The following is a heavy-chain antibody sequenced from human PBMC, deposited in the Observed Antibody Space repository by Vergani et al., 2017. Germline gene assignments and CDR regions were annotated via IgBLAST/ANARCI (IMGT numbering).Heavy chain of an antibody. CDR3: ARPDTSIVGATPGDRIFHY. D-gene: IGHD1-26*01. V-gene: IGHV1-46*03. CDR1: GYTFTSYY. J-gene: IGHJ4*02. Sequence: QVQLVQSGAEVKKPGASVKVSCKASGYTFTSYYIHWLRQAPGQGLEWMGMINPSGGSTSYAQKFHGKVTMTRDTSTSTVYMELSSLRSDDTAMYYCARPDTSIVGATPGDRIFHYWGQGTLVTVSS. CDR2: INPSGGST.